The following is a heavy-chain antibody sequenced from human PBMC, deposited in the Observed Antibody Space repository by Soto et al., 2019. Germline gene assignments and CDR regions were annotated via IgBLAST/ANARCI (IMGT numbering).Heavy chain of an antibody. CDR1: GFTFGNYG. V-gene: IGHV3-33*01. D-gene: IGHD6-13*01. Sequence: QVQLVESGGGVVQPGTSLRLACEASGFTFGNYGMHWVRQAPGKGLEWVAVIWHAGNYKYSADSVKGRFTISRDNSKNTLFLQMNSRPAEDTAVYYCASDRAAAGKGGQYVDYWGQGTLVTVSS. CDR2: IWHAGNYK. CDR3: ASDRAAAGKGGQYVDY. J-gene: IGHJ4*02.